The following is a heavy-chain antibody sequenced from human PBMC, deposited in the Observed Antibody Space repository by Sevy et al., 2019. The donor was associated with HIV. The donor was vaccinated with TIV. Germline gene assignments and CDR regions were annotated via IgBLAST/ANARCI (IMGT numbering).Heavy chain of an antibody. CDR3: ARRYFDL. Sequence: GGSLRLSCAASGFTFDTYWMQWVRQAPGQGLEWVANIRQDGNEIYYAASVKGRFTISRDNAKESLYLQMSNLRVEDTGIYYCARRYFDLWGQGTLVTVSS. CDR2: IRQDGNEI. CDR1: GFTFDTYW. J-gene: IGHJ4*02. V-gene: IGHV3-7*01.